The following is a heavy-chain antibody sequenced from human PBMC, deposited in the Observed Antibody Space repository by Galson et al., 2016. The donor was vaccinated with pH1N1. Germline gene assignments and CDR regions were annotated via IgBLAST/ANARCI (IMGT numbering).Heavy chain of an antibody. CDR2: IYTSGST. CDR3: ARTTAAAGTSYFDY. J-gene: IGHJ4*02. V-gene: IGHV4-61*09. D-gene: IGHD6-13*01. CDR1: GGSISSGSYY. Sequence: TLSLTCTVSGGSISSGSYYWSWIRQPAGKGLEWIGYIYTSGSTSYSPSLKSRVTISGDTSKNQFSLKLSSVTAADTAVYYCARTTAAAGTSYFDYWGQGSLITVSS.